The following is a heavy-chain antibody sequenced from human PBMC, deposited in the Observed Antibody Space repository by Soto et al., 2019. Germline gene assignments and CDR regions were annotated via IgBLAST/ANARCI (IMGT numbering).Heavy chain of an antibody. CDR1: RGTFSTYA. CDR2: IIPIFGTA. V-gene: IGHV1-69*13. CDR3: ARDFGFEETYNWLDP. J-gene: IGHJ5*02. D-gene: IGHD3-10*01. Sequence: SVKVSCKASRGTFSTYAINWVRQAPGQGLEWMGGIIPIFGTANYAQKFQGRVTIIVDESTNTTYMELSSLRSEDTAVYYCARDFGFEETYNWLDPWGQGTPVTVSS.